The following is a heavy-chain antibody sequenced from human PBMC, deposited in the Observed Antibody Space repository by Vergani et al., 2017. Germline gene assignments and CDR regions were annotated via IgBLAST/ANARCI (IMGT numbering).Heavy chain of an antibody. CDR1: GFTFSSYA. J-gene: IGHJ3*02. D-gene: IGHD1-26*01. CDR2: ISGSGGST. Sequence: EVQLLESGGGLVQPGGSLRLSCAASGFTFSSYAMSWVRQAPGKGLEWVSAISGSGGSTYYADSVKGRFTISRDNSKNTLYLQMNSLRAEDTAVYYCAKDKGQSSGSYSRHIVFDAFDIWGQGTMVTVSS. CDR3: AKDKGQSSGSYSRHIVFDAFDI. V-gene: IGHV3-23*01.